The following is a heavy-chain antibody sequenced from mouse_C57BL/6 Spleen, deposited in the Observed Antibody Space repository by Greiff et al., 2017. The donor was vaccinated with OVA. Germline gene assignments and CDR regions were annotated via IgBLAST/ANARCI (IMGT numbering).Heavy chain of an antibody. D-gene: IGHD1-3*01. CDR3: AIEGVGNYAMDY. CDR2: INPSDSDT. V-gene: IGHV1-74*01. Sequence: QVQLQQPGAELVKPGASVKVSCKASGYTFTSYWMHWVQQRPGQGLEWIGRINPSDSDTNYNQKFKGKATLTVDKSSSTAYMQLSSLTSEDSAVYYCAIEGVGNYAMDYWGQGTSVTVSS. CDR1: GYTFTSYW. J-gene: IGHJ4*01.